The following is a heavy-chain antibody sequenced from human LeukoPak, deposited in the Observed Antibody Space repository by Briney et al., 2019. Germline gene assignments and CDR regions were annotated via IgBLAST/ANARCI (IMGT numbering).Heavy chain of an antibody. V-gene: IGHV3-30*04. J-gene: IGHJ4*02. D-gene: IGHD6-19*01. Sequence: GGSLRLSCAASGFTFSIYTMHWVRQAPGKGLEWVTSISYDESTKNYAASAEGRFTISRDSSKDTLYLHMTSLRVEDTAIYYCAKLPVAGLYFDYWGQGTLVTVSS. CDR1: GFTFSIYT. CDR2: ISYDESTK. CDR3: AKLPVAGLYFDY.